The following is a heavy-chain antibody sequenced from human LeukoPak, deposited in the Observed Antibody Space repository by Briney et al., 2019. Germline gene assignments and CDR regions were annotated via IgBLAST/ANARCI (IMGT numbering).Heavy chain of an antibody. CDR3: AKCRGSGWSIDY. D-gene: IGHD6-19*01. J-gene: IGHJ4*02. Sequence: GGSLRLSCAASGFTFSSTAMTWVRQAPGKGLEWVSSISGSGGSTYYADSVKGRFTISRDNSKNTLYLQMNSLRAEDTAVYYCAKCRGSGWSIDYWGQGTLVTVSS. CDR2: ISGSGGST. CDR1: GFTFSSTA. V-gene: IGHV3-23*01.